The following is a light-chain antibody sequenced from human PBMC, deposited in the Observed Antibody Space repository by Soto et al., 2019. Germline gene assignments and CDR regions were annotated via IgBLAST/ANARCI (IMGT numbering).Light chain of an antibody. V-gene: IGKV1-6*01. Sequence: AIQMTQSPSSLSASLGDRVTITCRASQGIGNDLGWYQQKPGNAPRLLIYAASTLQSGVPSRFSGSRSGTDFTLTISSLQPEDSATYYCLQDYNFPWTFGQGTKVEIK. J-gene: IGKJ1*01. CDR1: QGIGND. CDR3: LQDYNFPWT. CDR2: AAS.